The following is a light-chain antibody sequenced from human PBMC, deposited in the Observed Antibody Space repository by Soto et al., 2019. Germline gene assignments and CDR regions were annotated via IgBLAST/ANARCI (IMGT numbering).Light chain of an antibody. V-gene: IGLV2-14*01. J-gene: IGLJ2*01. CDR1: SRDIGGFNY. CDR3: TSYSSSSTLVL. Sequence: QSALTQPASVSGSLGQSITISCTGTSRDIGGFNYVSWYQQHPGKAPQLMIYDVNYRPSGVSDRFSASKSDNTASLTISGLQAEDEADYYCTSYSSSSTLVLFGGGTKLTVL. CDR2: DVN.